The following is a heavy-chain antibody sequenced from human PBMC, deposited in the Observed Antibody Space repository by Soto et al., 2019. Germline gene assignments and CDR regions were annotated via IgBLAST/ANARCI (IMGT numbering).Heavy chain of an antibody. CDR1: GYTFTHYY. Sequence: ASVKVSCKASGYTFTHYYIHWVRQAPGQGLEWMGIINPNGGITTYAQKFRAGFSMTRDTSTSTVYLELSSLRSEDSAVYYCATSVDSAMAFDYWGQGTLVTVSS. V-gene: IGHV1-46*01. CDR3: ATSVDSAMAFDY. J-gene: IGHJ4*02. D-gene: IGHD5-18*01. CDR2: INPNGGIT.